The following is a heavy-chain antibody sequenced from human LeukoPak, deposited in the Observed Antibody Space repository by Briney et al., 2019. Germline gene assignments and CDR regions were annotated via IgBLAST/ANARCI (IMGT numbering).Heavy chain of an antibody. V-gene: IGHV3-74*01. CDR2: VDSDGGST. CDR3: ASMQSPYYYDTGEDVFDI. J-gene: IGHJ3*02. Sequence: PGGSLRLSCAASGFTFSSYWMHWVRQAPGKGLVWISRVDSDGGSTSYADSVKGRFTVPRDNAKNTLYLQMNSLRTEDTAVYYCASMQSPYYYDTGEDVFDIWGQGTLVTVSS. CDR1: GFTFSSYW. D-gene: IGHD3-22*01.